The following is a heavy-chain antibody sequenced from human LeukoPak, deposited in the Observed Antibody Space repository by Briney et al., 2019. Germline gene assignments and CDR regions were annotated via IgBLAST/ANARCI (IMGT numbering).Heavy chain of an antibody. D-gene: IGHD2-2*01. J-gene: IGHJ5*02. CDR1: GGTFSGYA. Sequence: GSSVKVSCKASGGTFSGYAISWVRQAPGQGLEWMGGIIPIFGTANYAQKFQGRVTITADKSTSTAYMELSSLRSEDTAVYYCASKYCSSTSCYELSNWFDPWGQGTLVTVSS. CDR2: IIPIFGTA. V-gene: IGHV1-69*06. CDR3: ASKYCSSTSCYELSNWFDP.